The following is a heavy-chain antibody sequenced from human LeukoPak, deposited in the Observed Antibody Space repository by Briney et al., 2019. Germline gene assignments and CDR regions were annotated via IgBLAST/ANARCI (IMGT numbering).Heavy chain of an antibody. CDR2: ISGGGVVT. D-gene: IGHD3-10*02. CDR1: GFTFGSYS. Sequence: GGSLRLSCAASGFTFGSYSMNWVRQAPGKGLEWVSAISGGGVVTNYADSVKGRFTISRDNAKNSLYLQMNSLRAEDTAVYYCAELGITMIGGVWGKGTTVTISS. V-gene: IGHV3-21*01. J-gene: IGHJ6*03. CDR3: AELGITMIGGV.